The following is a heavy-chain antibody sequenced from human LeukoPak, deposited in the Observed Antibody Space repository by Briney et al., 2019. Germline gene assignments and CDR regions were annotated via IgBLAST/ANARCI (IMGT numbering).Heavy chain of an antibody. V-gene: IGHV1-46*01. Sequence: ASVKVSCKASGYTFTSYYMHWVRQAPGQGLEWMGIINPSGGSTSYAQKFQGRVTMTRDTSTSTVYMELSSLRSEDTAVYYCASSNCSSTSCYTFDWFDPWGQGTLVTVSS. D-gene: IGHD2-2*02. CDR1: GYTFTSYY. J-gene: IGHJ5*02. CDR2: INPSGGST. CDR3: ASSNCSSTSCYTFDWFDP.